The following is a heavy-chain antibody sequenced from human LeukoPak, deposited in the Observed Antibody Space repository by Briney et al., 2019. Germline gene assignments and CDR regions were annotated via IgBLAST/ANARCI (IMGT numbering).Heavy chain of an antibody. CDR3: ARLTITMIVVVSPHAFDI. CDR2: IYYSGST. CDR1: GGSISSSSYY. D-gene: IGHD3-22*01. J-gene: IGHJ3*02. V-gene: IGHV4-39*01. Sequence: SETLSLTCTVSGGSISSSSYYWGWIRQPPGKGLEWIGSIYYSGSTYYNPSLKSRVTISVDTSKNQFSLKLSSVTAADTAVYYCARLTITMIVVVSPHAFDIWGQGTMVTVSS.